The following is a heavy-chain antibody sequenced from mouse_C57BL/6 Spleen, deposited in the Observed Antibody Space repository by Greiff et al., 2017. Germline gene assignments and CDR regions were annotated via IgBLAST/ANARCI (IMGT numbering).Heavy chain of an antibody. CDR3: ARERIRDAMDY. Sequence: ESGPGLVKPSQSLSLTCSVTGYSITSGYYWNWIRQFPGNKLEWLGYISYDGSNNYNPSLKNRISITRDTSKNQFFLKLNSVTTEDPATYYCARERIRDAMDYWGQGTSVTVSS. CDR1: GYSITSGYY. D-gene: IGHD3-1*01. CDR2: ISYDGSN. J-gene: IGHJ4*01. V-gene: IGHV3-6*01.